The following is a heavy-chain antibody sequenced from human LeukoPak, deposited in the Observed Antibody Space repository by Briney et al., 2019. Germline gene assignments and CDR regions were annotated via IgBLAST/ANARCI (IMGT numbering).Heavy chain of an antibody. J-gene: IGHJ5*02. V-gene: IGHV3-33*01. CDR3: ARDVCRFKAGTRRCWFDP. CDR2: LWSDGSNK. CDR1: GFTFSSYG. D-gene: IGHD6-13*01. Sequence: PGGSLRLSCAASGFTFSSYGMHWVRQAPGKGLEWVALLWSDGSNKYYEDSVKGRFTISRDNSKNTLSLQMDSLRAEDTALYYCARDVCRFKAGTRRCWFDPWGQGTLVTVSS.